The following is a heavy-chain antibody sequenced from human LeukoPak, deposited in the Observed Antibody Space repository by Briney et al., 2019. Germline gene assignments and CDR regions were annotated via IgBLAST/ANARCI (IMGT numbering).Heavy chain of an antibody. J-gene: IGHJ5*02. V-gene: IGHV4-34*01. CDR3: ASSREYPNWFDP. CDR2: INHSGST. D-gene: IGHD2-2*02. Sequence: SETLSLTCAVYGGSFSGYYWSWIRQPPGKGLEWIGEINHSGSTNYNPSLKSRVAISVDTSKNQFSLKLSSVTAADTAVYYCASSREYPNWFDPWGQGTLVTVSS. CDR1: GGSFSGYY.